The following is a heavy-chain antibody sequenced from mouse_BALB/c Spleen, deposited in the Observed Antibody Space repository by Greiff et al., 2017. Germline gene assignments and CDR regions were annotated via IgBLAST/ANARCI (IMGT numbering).Heavy chain of an antibody. CDR2: IWSGGST. J-gene: IGHJ3*01. CDR3: ARGPAWFAY. V-gene: IGHV2-2*01. CDR1: GFSLTSYG. Sequence: VQLQHSGPGLVQPSQSLSITCTVSGFSLTSYGVHWVRQSPGKGLEWLGVIWSGGSTDYNAAFISRLSISKDNSKSQVFFKMNSLQTDDTARYYCARGPAWFAYWGQGTLVTVSA.